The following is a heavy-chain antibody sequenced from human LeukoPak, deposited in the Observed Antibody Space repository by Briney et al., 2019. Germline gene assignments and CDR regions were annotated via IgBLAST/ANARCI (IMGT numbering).Heavy chain of an antibody. J-gene: IGHJ4*02. D-gene: IGHD1-7*01. CDR3: ARGTNWAGSHFDY. Sequence: ASVKVSCKASGYSFTCNYIHWVRQAPGQGLGWMGWINPKSGGTDYAQKYQGRVTMTRDTSISTAYMDLSRLRSDDPAVYYCARGTNWAGSHFDYWGQGTLVTVSS. V-gene: IGHV1-2*02. CDR1: GYSFTCNY. CDR2: INPKSGGT.